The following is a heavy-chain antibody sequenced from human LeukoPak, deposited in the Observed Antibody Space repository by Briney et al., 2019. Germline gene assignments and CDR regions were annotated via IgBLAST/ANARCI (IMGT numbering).Heavy chain of an antibody. Sequence: PGGSLRLSCAASGFTFSSYGMHWVRQAPGKGLEWVAVIWYDGSNKYYADSVKGRFTISRDNSKNTLYPQMNSLRAEDTAVYYCARDLYYYDSSGYYYDYWGQGTLVTVSS. J-gene: IGHJ4*02. D-gene: IGHD3-22*01. CDR2: IWYDGSNK. V-gene: IGHV3-33*01. CDR1: GFTFSSYG. CDR3: ARDLYYYDSSGYYYDY.